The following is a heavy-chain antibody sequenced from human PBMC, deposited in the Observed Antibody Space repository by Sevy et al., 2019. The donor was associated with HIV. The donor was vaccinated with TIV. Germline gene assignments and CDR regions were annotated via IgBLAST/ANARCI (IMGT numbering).Heavy chain of an antibody. J-gene: IGHJ4*02. CDR1: GFIFSDYY. CDR3: AREDWIDVIDY. CDR2: IGSGASTI. Sequence: GGSLRLSCAASGFIFSDYYMSWIRQAPGKGLECISYIGSGASTILYADSVKGRFTISRDNAKNSLYLQMNSLRADDTAVYYCAREDWIDVIDYWGQGTLVTVSS. V-gene: IGHV3-11*01. D-gene: IGHD1-1*01.